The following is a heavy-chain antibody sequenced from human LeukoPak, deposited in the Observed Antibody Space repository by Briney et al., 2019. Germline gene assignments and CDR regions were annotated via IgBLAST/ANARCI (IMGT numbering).Heavy chain of an antibody. J-gene: IGHJ6*03. Sequence: GGSLRLSCAASGFTFSSYWMHWVRQAPGKGLVWVSRINSDGSSTSYADSVKGRFTISRDNAKNTLYLQMNSLGAEDTAVYYCASTTIFGVVMPYYYYYMDVWGKGTTVTVSS. CDR1: GFTFSSYW. D-gene: IGHD3-3*01. CDR3: ASTTIFGVVMPYYYYYMDV. V-gene: IGHV3-74*01. CDR2: INSDGSST.